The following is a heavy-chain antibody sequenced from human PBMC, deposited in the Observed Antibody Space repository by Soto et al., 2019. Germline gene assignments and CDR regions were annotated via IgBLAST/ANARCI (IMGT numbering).Heavy chain of an antibody. CDR3: ARILFGRSVAGGYFYMDV. CDR1: DFSLAIGKVG. V-gene: IGHV2-26*01. Sequence: SGPTLVNPTETLTLTCTVSDFSLAIGKVGVTWIRQHPRNALQWRAHIFSNVEKSYRTSLKDRVTISEDTSKSQVVLSMTNVDPADTATYYCARILFGRSVAGGYFYMDVWGKGTTLTVSS. D-gene: IGHD6-19*01. CDR2: IFSNVEK. J-gene: IGHJ6*03.